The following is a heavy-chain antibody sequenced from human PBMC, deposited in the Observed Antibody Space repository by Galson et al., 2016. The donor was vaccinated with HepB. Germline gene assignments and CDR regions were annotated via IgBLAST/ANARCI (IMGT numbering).Heavy chain of an antibody. CDR3: ARLDCSGGSCYNAYFDY. Sequence: QSGAEVTKPGESLRISCKGSGYRFTNYRINWVRQMPGKGLEWMGRIDLSDSYTNYSPSFQGHVTISADRSRSSVYLQWSSLKASDTGLYYCARLDCSGGSCYNAYFDYWGRGTLVTVAS. J-gene: IGHJ4*01. CDR2: IDLSDSYT. CDR1: GYRFTNYR. D-gene: IGHD2-15*01. V-gene: IGHV5-10-1*01.